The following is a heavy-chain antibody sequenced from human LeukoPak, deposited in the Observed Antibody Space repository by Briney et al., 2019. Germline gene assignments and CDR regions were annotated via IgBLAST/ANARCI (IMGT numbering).Heavy chain of an antibody. J-gene: IGHJ4*02. D-gene: IGHD5-18*01. CDR1: GGSISSGGYS. CDR3: ARESYGMFDY. CDR2: IYHSGST. V-gene: IGHV4-30-2*01. Sequence: PSETLSLTCAVSGGSISSGGYSWSWIRQPPGKGLEWIGYIYHSGSTYYNPSLKSRVTISVDRSKNQFSLKLSSVTAAETAVYYCARESYGMFDYWGQGTLVTVSS.